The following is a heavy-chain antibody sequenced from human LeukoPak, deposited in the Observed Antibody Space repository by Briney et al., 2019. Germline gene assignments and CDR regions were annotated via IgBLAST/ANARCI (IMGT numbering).Heavy chain of an antibody. CDR1: GFTFSNYG. J-gene: IGHJ6*02. D-gene: IGHD5-18*01. CDR3: AKDGGPRGYSYGYPSYYGMDV. CDR2: ISNDGSNI. Sequence: GGSLRLSCAASGFTFSNYGMHWVRQAPGKGLEWVVVISNDGSNIYYGDSVKGRFAISRDNSKNTLYLQMNSLRGEDTAVYYCAKDGGPRGYSYGYPSYYGMDVWGQGTTVTVSS. V-gene: IGHV3-30*18.